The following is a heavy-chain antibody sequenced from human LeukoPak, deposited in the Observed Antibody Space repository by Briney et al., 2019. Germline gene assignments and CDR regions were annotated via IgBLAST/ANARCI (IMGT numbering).Heavy chain of an antibody. V-gene: IGHV3-53*01. CDR2: IYSGGST. D-gene: IGHD5-24*01. CDR3: ARHKDGYNSRWFDP. CDR1: GFTVSSNY. J-gene: IGHJ5*02. Sequence: GGSLRLSCAASGFTVSSNYMSWVRQAPGKGLEWVSVIYSGGSTYYADSVKGRFTISRDNSKNTLYLQMNSLRAEDTAVYYCARHKDGYNSRWFDPWGQGTLVTVSS.